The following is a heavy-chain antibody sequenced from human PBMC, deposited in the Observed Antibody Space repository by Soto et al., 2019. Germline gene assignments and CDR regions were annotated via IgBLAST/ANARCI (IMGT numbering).Heavy chain of an antibody. D-gene: IGHD4-17*01. J-gene: IGHJ4*02. Sequence: PGGSLRLSCAASGFTFSSYWMSWVRQAPGKGLEWVANIKQDGSDTYYVDSVKGRFTISRDNSKNSLYLQMNSLRAEDTAVYYCARKRPGAYGLDYWGKGTLVTVFS. CDR1: GFTFSSYW. CDR2: IKQDGSDT. CDR3: ARKRPGAYGLDY. V-gene: IGHV3-7*01.